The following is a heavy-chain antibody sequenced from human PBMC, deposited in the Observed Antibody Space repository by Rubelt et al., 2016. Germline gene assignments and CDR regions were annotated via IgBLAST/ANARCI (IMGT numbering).Heavy chain of an antibody. Sequence: QQQLQESGPGLVKPLETLSLTCTVSGGSISSSSYYWGWIRQPPGKGLEWIGSIYYSGRTYYNPSLKSRVTIFVDTSKNQFSRNVGSVTAADASVYYCARGDRSGSYHFDLWGRGTLVTVSS. J-gene: IGHJ2*01. D-gene: IGHD1-26*01. V-gene: IGHV4-39*01. CDR1: GGSISSSSYY. CDR3: ARGDRSGSYHFDL. CDR2: IYYSGRT.